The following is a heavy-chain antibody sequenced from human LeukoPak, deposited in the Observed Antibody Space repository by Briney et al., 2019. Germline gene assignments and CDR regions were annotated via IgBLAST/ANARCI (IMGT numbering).Heavy chain of an antibody. CDR2: ISAYNGNT. CDR3: AREGPMTTVTTNSPRGAFGI. D-gene: IGHD4-17*01. Sequence: ASVKVSCKASGYTFTSYGISWVRQAPGQGLEWMGWISAYNGNTNYAQKLQGRVTMTTDTSTSTAYMELRSLRSDDTAVYYCAREGPMTTVTTNSPRGAFGIWGQGTMVTVSS. CDR1: GYTFTSYG. J-gene: IGHJ3*02. V-gene: IGHV1-18*01.